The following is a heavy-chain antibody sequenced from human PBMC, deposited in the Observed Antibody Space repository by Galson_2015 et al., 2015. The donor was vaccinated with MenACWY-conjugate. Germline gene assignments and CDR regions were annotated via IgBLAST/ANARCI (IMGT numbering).Heavy chain of an antibody. Sequence: SLRLSCAVSGFTFRNYWMTWVRQAPGKGLEWVASIKKDGSEKHYVDSVKGRFTISRDNTKNSMYLEMNSLRAEDTAVYYCARGHYGMDVWGQGTPVTASS. J-gene: IGHJ6*02. V-gene: IGHV3-7*03. CDR2: IKKDGSEK. CDR3: ARGHYGMDV. CDR1: GFTFRNYW.